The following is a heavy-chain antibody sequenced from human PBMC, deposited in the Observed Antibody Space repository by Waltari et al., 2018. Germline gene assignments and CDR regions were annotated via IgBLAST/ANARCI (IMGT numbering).Heavy chain of an antibody. J-gene: IGHJ6*02. CDR2: INAGNGNT. CDR3: ARDLYKWELLGYYGMDV. CDR1: GYTFTSYA. D-gene: IGHD1-26*01. V-gene: IGHV1-3*01. Sequence: QVQLVQSGAEVKKPGASVKVSCKASGYTFTSYAMNWVRKAPGQRLEWMGWINAGNGNTKYSQKFQGRVTITRDTSASTAYMELSSLRSEDTAVYYCARDLYKWELLGYYGMDVWGQGTTVTVSS.